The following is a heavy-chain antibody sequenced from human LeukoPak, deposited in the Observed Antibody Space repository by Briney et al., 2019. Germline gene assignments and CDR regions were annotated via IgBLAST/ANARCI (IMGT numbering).Heavy chain of an antibody. V-gene: IGHV3-48*01. CDR2: ISNSSSTI. CDR3: ARGVPGAIGYFQH. CDR1: GFTFSSYS. Sequence: GGSLRLSCAASGFTFSSYSMNWVRQAPGKGLEWVSYISNSSSTIYYADSVKGRFTISRDNAKNSLCLQMNSLRAEDTAVYYCARGVPGAIGYFQHWGQGTLVTVSS. J-gene: IGHJ1*01. D-gene: IGHD2-2*02.